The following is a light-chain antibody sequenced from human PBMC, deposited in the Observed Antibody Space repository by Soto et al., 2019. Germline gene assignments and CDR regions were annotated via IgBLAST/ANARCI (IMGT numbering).Light chain of an antibody. V-gene: IGKV3-15*01. CDR2: GES. CDR3: QKYNNWPRT. Sequence: EIPMTQCPATLSLSPWASATLSCRGSQSVSTNLAWYQQKTGQVPRVLIYGESTRATEIPDRFSGSGSGTELNLTIDSLQSEDFAVYYCQKYNNWPRTFGQGTKVDIK. CDR1: QSVSTN. J-gene: IGKJ1*01.